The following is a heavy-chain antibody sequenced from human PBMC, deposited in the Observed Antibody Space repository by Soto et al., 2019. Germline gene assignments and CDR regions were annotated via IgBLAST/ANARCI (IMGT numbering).Heavy chain of an antibody. J-gene: IGHJ4*02. V-gene: IGHV3-30*18. Sequence: QMQLVESGGGVVQPGTSLRLSCATSGFTFSGYGMHWVRQAPGKGLEWVALVLADGRKQHYADSVKGRFSISRDNSRNPLYLQMNSLRGEDTAVYYCAKDWNAGTYLDAWGQGTLVTVSS. D-gene: IGHD6-13*01. CDR2: VLADGRKQ. CDR1: GFTFSGYG. CDR3: AKDWNAGTYLDA.